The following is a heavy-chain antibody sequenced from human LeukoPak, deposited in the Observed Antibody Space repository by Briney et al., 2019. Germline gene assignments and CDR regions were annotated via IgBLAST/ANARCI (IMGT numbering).Heavy chain of an antibody. CDR3: ARGRYYDSSGYYPIDY. V-gene: IGHV1-8*01. CDR1: GYTFTSYD. Sequence: GASVKVSCKASGYTFTSYDINWVRQATGQGLEWMGWMNPNSGNTGYAQKFQGRVTMTRNTSISTAYMELSSLRSEDTAVYYCARGRYYDSSGYYPIDYWGQGTLVTVSS. D-gene: IGHD3-22*01. CDR2: MNPNSGNT. J-gene: IGHJ4*02.